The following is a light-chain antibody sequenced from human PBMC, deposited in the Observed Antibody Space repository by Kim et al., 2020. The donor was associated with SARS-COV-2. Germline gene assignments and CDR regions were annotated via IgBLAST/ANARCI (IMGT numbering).Light chain of an antibody. CDR2: GIS. V-gene: IGKV3-20*01. Sequence: EIVLTQSPGTLSLSPGERATLSCRASQSISSIHVAWYQQKRGRAPRLIIYGISNRATDIPDRFSGSGAGTDFTLTISRLEPEDFAVYYCQQYADSPPTFGQETKVEIK. J-gene: IGKJ1*01. CDR1: QSISSIH. CDR3: QQYADSPPT.